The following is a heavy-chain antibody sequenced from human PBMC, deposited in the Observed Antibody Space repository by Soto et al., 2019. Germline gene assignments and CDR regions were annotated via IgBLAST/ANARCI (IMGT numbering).Heavy chain of an antibody. D-gene: IGHD2-15*01. CDR2: IYWDDDK. V-gene: IGHV2-5*02. CDR3: AHRGAVTATPVFAY. Sequence: QITLKESGPPLVKPTQPLTLTCTFSGFSLSTSGVGVGWIRQPPGKALEWLALIYWDDDKRYRPSLKSRLTITKDTSKNQVVLIMTNMGPVDTATYYCAHRGAVTATPVFAYWGQGILVTVSS. J-gene: IGHJ4*02. CDR1: GFSLSTSGVG.